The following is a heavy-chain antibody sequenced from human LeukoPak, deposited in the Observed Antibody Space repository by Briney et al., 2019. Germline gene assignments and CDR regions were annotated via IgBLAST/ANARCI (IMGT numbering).Heavy chain of an antibody. J-gene: IGHJ3*02. Sequence: GGSLRLSCAASGFTVSSNYMSWVRQAPGKGLEWVSVIYSGGSTYYADSVKGRFTISRDNSKNTLYLQMNSLRAEDTAVYYCARVRDSSGWFEDAFDIWGQGTMVTVSS. V-gene: IGHV3-66*01. CDR1: GFTVSSNY. D-gene: IGHD6-19*01. CDR3: ARVRDSSGWFEDAFDI. CDR2: IYSGGST.